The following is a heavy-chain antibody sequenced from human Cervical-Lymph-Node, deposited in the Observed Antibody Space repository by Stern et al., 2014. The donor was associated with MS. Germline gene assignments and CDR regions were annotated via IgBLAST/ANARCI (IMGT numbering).Heavy chain of an antibody. J-gene: IGHJ3*02. CDR1: GGTFSSYA. CDR3: ARGSTPTLYGGNAFDI. D-gene: IGHD4-23*01. CDR2: IIPIFGTA. Sequence: VQLVESGAEVKKPGSSVKVSCKASGGTFSSYAISWVRQAPGQGLEWMGGIIPIFGTANHAQKFQGRVTITADESTSTASMELSSLRSEATAVYYCARGSTPTLYGGNAFDIWGQGTMVTVSS. V-gene: IGHV1-69*01.